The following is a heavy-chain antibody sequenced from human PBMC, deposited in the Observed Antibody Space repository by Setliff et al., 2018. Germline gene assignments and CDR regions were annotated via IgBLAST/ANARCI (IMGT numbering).Heavy chain of an antibody. V-gene: IGHV4-4*02. Sequence: SETLSLTCAVSGDSISSSNWWNWVRQPPGKGLEWIGEIYHSGSTKYNPSLKSRVTISVDKSKNQFSLKLSSVTAADTAVYYCARQPEGGYYDSSGYYGMAPYYFDYWGQGTLVTVSS. J-gene: IGHJ4*02. D-gene: IGHD3-22*01. CDR1: GDSISSSNW. CDR3: ARQPEGGYYDSSGYYGMAPYYFDY. CDR2: IYHSGST.